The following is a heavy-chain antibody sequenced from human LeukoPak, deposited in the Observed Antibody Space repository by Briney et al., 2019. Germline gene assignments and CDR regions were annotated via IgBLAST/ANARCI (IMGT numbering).Heavy chain of an antibody. Sequence: SETLSLTCTVSGGSISSYYWSWLRQPPGKGLEWIGYIYYSGSTNYNPSLKSRVTISVDTSKNQFSLKLSSVTAADTAVYYCAGYYDFWSGYSVYYWGQGTLVTVSS. CDR1: GGSISSYY. D-gene: IGHD3-3*01. CDR3: AGYYDFWSGYSVYY. J-gene: IGHJ4*02. CDR2: IYYSGST. V-gene: IGHV4-59*01.